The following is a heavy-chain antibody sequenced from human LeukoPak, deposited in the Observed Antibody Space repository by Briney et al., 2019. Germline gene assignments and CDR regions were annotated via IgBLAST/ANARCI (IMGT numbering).Heavy chain of an antibody. J-gene: IGHJ6*02. CDR1: GFTFSSYG. V-gene: IGHV3-33*03. Sequence: PGGSLRLSCAASGFTFSSYGMHWVRQAPGKGLEWVAVIWYDGSNKYYADSVKGRFTISRDNAKNSLYLQMNSLRAEDTALYYCAKDIGTSLLHGMDVWGQGTTVTVSS. D-gene: IGHD2-2*01. CDR2: IWYDGSNK. CDR3: AKDIGTSLLHGMDV.